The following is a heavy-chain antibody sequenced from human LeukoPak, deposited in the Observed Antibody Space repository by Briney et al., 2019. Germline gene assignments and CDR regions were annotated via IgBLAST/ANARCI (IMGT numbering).Heavy chain of an antibody. V-gene: IGHV1-2*02. D-gene: IGHD2-2*01. Sequence: ASVKVSCKASGYTFTGYYMHWVRQAPGQGLEWMGWINPNSGGTNYAQKFQGGVTMTRDTSISTAYMELSRLRSDDTAVYYCAREYCSSTSCCGNWSDPWGQGTLVTVSS. J-gene: IGHJ5*02. CDR3: AREYCSSTSCCGNWSDP. CDR1: GYTFTGYY. CDR2: INPNSGGT.